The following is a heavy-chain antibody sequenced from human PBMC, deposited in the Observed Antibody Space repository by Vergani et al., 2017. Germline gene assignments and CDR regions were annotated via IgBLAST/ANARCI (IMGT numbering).Heavy chain of an antibody. V-gene: IGHV3-30-3*01. J-gene: IGHJ5*02. CDR2: ISYDGSNK. CDR3: AREIRGWFDP. Sequence: VQLVESGGGLVQPGRSLRLSCAASGFTFSSYAMHWVRQAPGKGLEWVAVISYDGSNKYYADSVKGRFTISRDNSKNTLYLQMNSLRAEDTAVYYCAREIRGWFDPWGQGTLVTVSS. CDR1: GFTFSSYA.